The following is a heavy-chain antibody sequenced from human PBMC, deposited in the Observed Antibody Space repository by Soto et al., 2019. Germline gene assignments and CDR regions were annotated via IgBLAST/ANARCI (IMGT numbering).Heavy chain of an antibody. CDR1: GGSFSGYY. CDR3: ARDYITIFGVVASFDY. Sequence: QVHLQQWGAGLLKPSETLSLTCAVYGGSFSGYYWSWIRQPPGKGLEWIGEINHSGSTNYNPSLKSRVTIAVDTSKNQFSLELSSVTAADTAVYYCARDYITIFGVVASFDYWGQGTLVTVSS. CDR2: INHSGST. D-gene: IGHD3-3*01. J-gene: IGHJ4*02. V-gene: IGHV4-34*01.